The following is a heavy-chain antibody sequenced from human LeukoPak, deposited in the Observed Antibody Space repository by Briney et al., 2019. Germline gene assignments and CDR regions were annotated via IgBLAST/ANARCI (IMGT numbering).Heavy chain of an antibody. CDR3: ANPTYYYGSGSYPP. CDR2: ISGSGGST. Sequence: GGSLRLSCAASGFTFSSYWMSWVRQAPGKGLEWVSAISGSGGSTYYADSVKGRFTISRDNSKNTLYLQMNSLRAEDTAVYYCANPTYYYGSGSYPPWGQGTLVTVSS. D-gene: IGHD3-10*01. J-gene: IGHJ5*02. V-gene: IGHV3-23*01. CDR1: GFTFSSYW.